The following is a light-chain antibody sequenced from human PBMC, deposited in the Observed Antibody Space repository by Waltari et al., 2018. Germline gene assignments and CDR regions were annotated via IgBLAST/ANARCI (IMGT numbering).Light chain of an antibody. J-gene: IGLJ7*01. CDR1: SSNIGNNY. V-gene: IGLV1-51*02. CDR3: GTWDSSLSGAV. CDR2: ENT. Sequence: QFVLTQPPSVSAAPGQRVTISCPGGSSNIGNNYVPWYRQFPGTAPKLLIYENTERPSGIPGRFSGSKSGTSATLDITGLQAGDEADYYCGTWDSSLSGAVFGGGTHLTVL.